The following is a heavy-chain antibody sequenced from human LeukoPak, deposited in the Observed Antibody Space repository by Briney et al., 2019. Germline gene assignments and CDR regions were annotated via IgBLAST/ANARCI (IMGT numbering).Heavy chain of an antibody. J-gene: IGHJ4*02. CDR3: ARIVVVIMGLDY. Sequence: PSETLSLICTVSGGSISSSSYYWGWIRQPPGKGLEWIGSIYYSGSTYYNPSLKSRVTISVDTSKNQFSLKLSSVTAADTAVYYCARIVVVIMGLDYWGQGTLVTVSS. V-gene: IGHV4-39*01. D-gene: IGHD3-22*01. CDR1: GGSISSSSYY. CDR2: IYYSGST.